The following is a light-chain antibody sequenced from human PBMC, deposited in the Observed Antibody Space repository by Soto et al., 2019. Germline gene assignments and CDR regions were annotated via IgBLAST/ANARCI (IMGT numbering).Light chain of an antibody. V-gene: IGKV3-15*01. CDR2: DVS. Sequence: DIVMTQSPATLSVSPGGRATLSCRAGQGVTTNFAWYQQKSGQSPRLLIYDVSIRATGVPARFSGTESETDFTLTISGLQSEDSAVYFCQQYNNWPFSFGQGTRLEI. CDR3: QQYNNWPFS. J-gene: IGKJ5*01. CDR1: QGVTTN.